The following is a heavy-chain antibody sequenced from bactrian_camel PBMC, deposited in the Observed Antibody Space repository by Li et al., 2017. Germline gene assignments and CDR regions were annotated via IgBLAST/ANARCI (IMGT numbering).Heavy chain of an antibody. CDR3: AARSVGWCPLFEHWLGKRAYTPGGYFAN. J-gene: IGHJ6*01. Sequence: HVQLVESGGGSVQAGGSLGLSCQASGEISRDYCVGWYRQVPGKAREMVAQIQDDGAKHYDSTAEGRFSISQDSAKRTLYLQMDNLKPEDTAMYYCAARSVGWCPLFEHWLGKRAYTPGGYFANWGQGTQVTVS. D-gene: IGHD1*01. V-gene: IGHV3S53*01. CDR1: GEISRDYC. CDR2: IQDDGAK.